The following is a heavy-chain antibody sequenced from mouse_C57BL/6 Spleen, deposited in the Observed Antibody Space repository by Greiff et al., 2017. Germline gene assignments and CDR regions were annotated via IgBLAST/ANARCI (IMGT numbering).Heavy chain of an antibody. CDR3: ARDYGYDGAFAY. CDR1: GFTFSSYA. D-gene: IGHD2-2*01. V-gene: IGHV5-4*01. Sequence: EVHLVESGGGLVKPGGSLKLSCAASGFTFSSYAMSWVRQTPEKRLEWVATISDGGSYTYYPDNVKGRFTISRDNAKNNLYLQMSHLKSEDTAMYYCARDYGYDGAFAYWGQGTLVTVSA. J-gene: IGHJ3*01. CDR2: ISDGGSYT.